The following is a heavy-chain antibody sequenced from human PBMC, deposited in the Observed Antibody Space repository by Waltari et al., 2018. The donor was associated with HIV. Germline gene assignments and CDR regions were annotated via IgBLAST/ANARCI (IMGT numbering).Heavy chain of an antibody. CDR1: GGSFSGYY. CDR3: SREGYGGNPANNFDF. Sequence: QVHLQQSGAGLLKPSETLSLTCTFSGGSFSGYYWSWIRQPPGQGLEWIGEVNHSGNINYNPSLKGRLIISVDTSKRQFSLRLKSVTAADTAVYYCSREGYGGNPANNFDFWGQGTLVSVSS. V-gene: IGHV4-34*01. CDR2: VNHSGNI. J-gene: IGHJ4*02. D-gene: IGHD2-15*01.